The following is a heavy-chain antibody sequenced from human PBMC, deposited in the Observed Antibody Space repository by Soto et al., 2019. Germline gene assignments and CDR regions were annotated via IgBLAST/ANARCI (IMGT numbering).Heavy chain of an antibody. D-gene: IGHD3-10*01. J-gene: IGHJ5*02. V-gene: IGHV4-34*01. CDR1: GGSFSGYY. CDR3: ARGNQYYYGSGSYYNNWFDP. CDR2: INHSGST. Sequence: KTSETLSLTCAVYGGSFSGYYWSWIRQPPGKGLEWIGEINHSGSTNYNPSLKSRVTISVDTSKNQFSLKLSSVTAADTAVYYCARGNQYYYGSGSYYNNWFDPRGQGTLVTVSS.